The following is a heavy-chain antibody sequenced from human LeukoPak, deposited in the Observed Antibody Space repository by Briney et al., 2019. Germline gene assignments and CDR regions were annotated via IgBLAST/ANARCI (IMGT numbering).Heavy chain of an antibody. CDR3: ARLRANWNYVNWFDP. J-gene: IGHJ5*02. D-gene: IGHD1-7*01. V-gene: IGHV4-59*08. Sequence: SETLSLTCTVSVGSISSSYWIWIRQPPGKGLEWIGYIYNSGSTNYNPSLKSRVTISVDTSKNQFSLKLSSVTAADTAVYYCARLRANWNYVNWFDPWGQGTLVTVSS. CDR1: VGSISSSY. CDR2: IYNSGST.